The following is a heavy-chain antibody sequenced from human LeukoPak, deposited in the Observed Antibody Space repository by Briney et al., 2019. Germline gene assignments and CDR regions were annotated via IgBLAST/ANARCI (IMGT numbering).Heavy chain of an antibody. CDR2: ISSSSSYI. CDR1: GFTFSSYS. D-gene: IGHD4/OR15-4a*01. Sequence: GGSLRLSCTASGFTFSSYSMNWVRQAPGKGLEWVSSISSSSSYICYADSVKGRFTISRDNAKNSLYLQMNSLRAEDTAVYYCARDVDYANPRHDYWGQGTLVTVSS. J-gene: IGHJ4*02. V-gene: IGHV3-21*01. CDR3: ARDVDYANPRHDY.